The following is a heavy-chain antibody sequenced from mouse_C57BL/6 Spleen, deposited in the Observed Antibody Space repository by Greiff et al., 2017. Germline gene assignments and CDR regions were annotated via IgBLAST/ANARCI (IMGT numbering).Heavy chain of an antibody. CDR1: GYTFTDYN. D-gene: IGHD1-1*01. CDR2: LNPNNGGT. Sequence: VQLQQSGPELVKPGASVKMSCKASGYTFTDYNMHWVKQSHGKSLEWIGYLNPNNGGTSYNQKFKGKATLTVNKSSSTAYMELRSLTSEDSAVYYCAVDITTAGGYWGQGTTLTVSS. V-gene: IGHV1-22*01. J-gene: IGHJ2*01. CDR3: AVDITTAGGY.